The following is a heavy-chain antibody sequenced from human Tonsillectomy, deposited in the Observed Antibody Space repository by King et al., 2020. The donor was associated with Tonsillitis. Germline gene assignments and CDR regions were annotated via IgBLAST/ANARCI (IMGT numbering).Heavy chain of an antibody. J-gene: IGHJ2*01. D-gene: IGHD1-14*01. CDR1: GFTFSSYW. Sequence: VQLVGSGGGLVQPGGSLRLSCAASGFTFSSYWMSWVRQAPGKGLEWVANIKQDGSEAYYVDSVTGRLTISRDNAENSLYLQMNSLRAEDTAVYYCARDSLTATRAFDLWGRGTLVTVSS. V-gene: IGHV3-7*03. CDR2: IKQDGSEA. CDR3: ARDSLTATRAFDL.